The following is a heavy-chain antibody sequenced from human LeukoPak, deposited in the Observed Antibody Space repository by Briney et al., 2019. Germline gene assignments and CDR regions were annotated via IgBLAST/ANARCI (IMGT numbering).Heavy chain of an antibody. CDR3: AKDLTAVGSPWFDP. V-gene: IGHV3-43*02. CDR2: ITGDGATM. J-gene: IGHJ5*02. Sequence: GGSMRLCGAASGFSLDDYAMQWIRKPPGKGLESVSLITGDGATMYHLDSVKGRFTISRDNSKNSLYLQMDSLTTEDTALYYCAKDLTAVGSPWFDPWGQGTLVTVSS. D-gene: IGHD4-11*01. CDR1: GFSLDDYA.